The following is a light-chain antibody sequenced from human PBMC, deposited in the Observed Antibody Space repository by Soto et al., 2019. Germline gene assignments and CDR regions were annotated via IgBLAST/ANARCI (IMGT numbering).Light chain of an antibody. CDR2: RNN. V-gene: IGLV1-47*01. Sequence: QSALTQPPSASGTPGRRVTISCSGSSSNIGSNYLYWYQHLPGTAPKLLIYRNNQRPSGVPDRFSGSKSGTSASLAISGLRPEDEADYYCAAWDDSLTSYVFGTGTKATVL. CDR3: AAWDDSLTSYV. J-gene: IGLJ1*01. CDR1: SSNIGSNY.